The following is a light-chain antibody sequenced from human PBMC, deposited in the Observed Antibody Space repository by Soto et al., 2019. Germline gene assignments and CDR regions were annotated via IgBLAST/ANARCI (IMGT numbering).Light chain of an antibody. CDR2: DAS. CDR1: PCIANY. V-gene: IGKV1-33*01. J-gene: IGKJ2*01. Sequence: DIQMTQSPSSLSASVGDRVTITCQASPCIANYLNWYQQKPGKAPKVLRYDASSLEKGVPSRFSGSGSVTDFACPISSRQPEDIASYFCQQYDGLLPTFGRGIKLEI. CDR3: QQYDGLLPT.